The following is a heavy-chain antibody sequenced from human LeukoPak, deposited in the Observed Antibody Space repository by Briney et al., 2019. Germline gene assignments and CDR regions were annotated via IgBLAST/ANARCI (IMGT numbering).Heavy chain of an antibody. D-gene: IGHD6-13*01. CDR1: GFTFSTYA. Sequence: AGGSLRLSCSASGFTFSTYAMHWVRQAPGKGLEYVSHLSHNWRNAYYADSAKGRFTLSRDNSHNTLSLQMASLRPDDSALYYCVKDTYSSCWAAFDYWGRGTLVTVSS. J-gene: IGHJ4*02. CDR3: VKDTYSSCWAAFDY. V-gene: IGHV3-64D*06. CDR2: LSHNWRNA.